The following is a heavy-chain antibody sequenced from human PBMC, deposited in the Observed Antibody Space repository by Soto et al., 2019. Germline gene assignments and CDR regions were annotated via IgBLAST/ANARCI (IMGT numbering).Heavy chain of an antibody. CDR1: GFTVSSNY. Sequence: PGGSLRLSCAASGFTVSSNYMSWVRQAPGKGLEWVSVIYSGGSTYYADSEKGRFTISRDNSKNTLYLQMNSLRAEDTAVYYCAKLWELLPWDYWGQGTLVTVSS. J-gene: IGHJ4*02. V-gene: IGHV3-53*01. CDR2: IYSGGST. D-gene: IGHD1-26*01. CDR3: AKLWELLPWDY.